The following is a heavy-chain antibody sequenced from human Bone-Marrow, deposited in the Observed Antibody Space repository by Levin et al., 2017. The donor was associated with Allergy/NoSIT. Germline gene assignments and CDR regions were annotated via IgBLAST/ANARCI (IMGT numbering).Heavy chain of an antibody. CDR2: TSNDGTYQ. CDR3: ARDIVSSSYYGMDV. CDR1: GFTFSRSA. V-gene: IGHV3-30*04. J-gene: IGHJ6*02. Sequence: SCAASGFTFSRSAMHWVRQAPGKGLDWVAVTSNDGTYQYYADSVKGRFTISRDNSKNTVYLQMNSLRADDSAVYYCARDIVSSSYYGMDVWGQGATVTVSS. D-gene: IGHD3-16*02.